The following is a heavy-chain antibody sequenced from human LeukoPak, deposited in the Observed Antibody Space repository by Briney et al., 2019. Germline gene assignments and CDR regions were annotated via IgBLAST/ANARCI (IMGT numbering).Heavy chain of an antibody. Sequence: GGSLRLSCAASGFTVSSNYMSWVRQAPGKGLEWVSVFYSGGITYYADSVKGRFTISRDNSKNTLYLQMNSLRAEDTAVYYCAKGPIVVVPAGLDYWGQGTLVTVSS. CDR2: FYSGGIT. V-gene: IGHV3-53*05. J-gene: IGHJ4*02. CDR1: GFTVSSNY. D-gene: IGHD2-2*01. CDR3: AKGPIVVVPAGLDY.